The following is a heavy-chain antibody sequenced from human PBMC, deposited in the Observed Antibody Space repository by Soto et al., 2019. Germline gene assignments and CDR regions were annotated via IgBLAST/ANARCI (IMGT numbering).Heavy chain of an antibody. J-gene: IGHJ4*02. CDR3: AKLDGYYYEMSGEAY. CDR2: ISGSGGST. D-gene: IGHD3-22*01. Sequence: EVQVLESGGGLVQPGGSLRLSCAASGLTFSSYAMSWVRQAPGKGLEWVSGISGSGGSTYYADSVKGRFTISRDNSKNTLYLQMNSLRAEDTALYYCAKLDGYYYEMSGEAYWGQGTLVTVSS. CDR1: GLTFSSYA. V-gene: IGHV3-23*01.